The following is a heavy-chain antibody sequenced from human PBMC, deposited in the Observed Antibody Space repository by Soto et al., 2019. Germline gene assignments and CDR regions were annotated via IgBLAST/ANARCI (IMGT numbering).Heavy chain of an antibody. Sequence: LEPLSLTCTVSGGYIRSYYWSWLRQPPGKGLEWIGYIYYSGSTNYNPSLKSRVTISVDTSKNQFSLKLSSVTAADTAVYYCARGGYSGYDAVADYFDYWGQGTLVTVSS. CDR2: IYYSGST. J-gene: IGHJ4*02. V-gene: IGHV4-59*01. D-gene: IGHD5-12*01. CDR1: GGYIRSYY. CDR3: ARGGYSGYDAVADYFDY.